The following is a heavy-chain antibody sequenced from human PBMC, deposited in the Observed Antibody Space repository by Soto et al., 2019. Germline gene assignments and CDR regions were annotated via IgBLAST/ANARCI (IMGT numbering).Heavy chain of an antibody. CDR3: ARVRGDSSGSYYFDH. D-gene: IGHD3-22*01. J-gene: IGHJ4*02. CDR2: ISSSGTGV. Sequence: GGSLRLSCAVSGFSLSDYYISWIRQAPGEGLEWVSYISSSGTGVHYADSVKGRFTISKDNANNSLYLQMNSLRAEDTAVYYCARVRGDSSGSYYFDHWGQGALVT. V-gene: IGHV3-11*01. CDR1: GFSLSDYY.